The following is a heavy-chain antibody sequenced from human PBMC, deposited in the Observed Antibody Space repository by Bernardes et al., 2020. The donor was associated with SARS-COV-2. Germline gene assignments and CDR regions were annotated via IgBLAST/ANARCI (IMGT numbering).Heavy chain of an antibody. CDR3: ARDLLRLGGSSYVDY. J-gene: IGHJ4*02. D-gene: IGHD1-26*01. V-gene: IGHV4-61*09. CDR1: GGSISSHNYY. Sequence: SETLSLTCTVSGGSISSHNYYWNWIRQPAGKGLEWIGHIHARGSANYNPSLRSRVTISVDTSKNQFSLRLSSVTAADTAVYYCARDLLRLGGSSYVDYWGQGTLVTVSS. CDR2: IHARGSA.